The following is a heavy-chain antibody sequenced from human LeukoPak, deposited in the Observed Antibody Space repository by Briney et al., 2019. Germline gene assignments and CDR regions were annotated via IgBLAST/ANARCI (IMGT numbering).Heavy chain of an antibody. Sequence: SETLSLTCAVYGGSFSGYYWSWIRQPPGKGLEWIGEINHSGSTNYNPSLKSRVTISVDTSKNQFSLKLSSVTAADTAVYYCARPSPPQYYYDSSGYSDAFDIWGQGTMVTVSS. CDR2: INHSGST. V-gene: IGHV4-34*01. CDR3: ARPSPPQYYYDSSGYSDAFDI. CDR1: GGSFSGYY. J-gene: IGHJ3*02. D-gene: IGHD3-22*01.